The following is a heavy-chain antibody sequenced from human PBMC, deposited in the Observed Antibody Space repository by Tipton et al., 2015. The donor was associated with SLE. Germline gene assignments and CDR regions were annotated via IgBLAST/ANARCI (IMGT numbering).Heavy chain of an antibody. J-gene: IGHJ4*02. D-gene: IGHD3-10*01. CDR2: IDIWATSI. CDR3: TRGRYYFDS. CDR1: GFTFSSYE. V-gene: IGHV3-48*03. Sequence: GSLRLSCIASGFTFSSYEMNWVRQAPGKGLEWISYIDIWATSISYADSVKGRFTISRDNAENSVYLQMNSVRAEDTAVYYCTRGRYYFDSWSQGTLVSVSS.